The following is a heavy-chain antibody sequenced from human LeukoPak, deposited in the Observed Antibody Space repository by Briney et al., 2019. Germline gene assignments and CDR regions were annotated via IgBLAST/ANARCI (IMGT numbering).Heavy chain of an antibody. CDR3: AKDQGDYDFWSGYYNYYYYGMDV. CDR2: ISYDGSNK. CDR1: GFTFSSYG. D-gene: IGHD3-3*01. J-gene: IGHJ6*02. Sequence: GRSHRLSCAASGFTFSSYGMHWVRQAPGKGLEWVAVISYDGSNKYYADSVKGRFTISRDNSKNTLYLQMNSLRAEDTAVYYCAKDQGDYDFWSGYYNYYYYGMDVWGQGTTVSGSS. V-gene: IGHV3-30*18.